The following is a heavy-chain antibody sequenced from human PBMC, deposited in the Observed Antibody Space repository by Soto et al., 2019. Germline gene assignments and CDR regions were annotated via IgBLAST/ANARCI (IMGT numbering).Heavy chain of an antibody. V-gene: IGHV3-48*01. J-gene: IGHJ5*02. Sequence: EVQLVESGGGLVQPGGSLRLSCAASGFTFSSYGMNWVRQAPGKGLEWVSYISSSSSTIYYADSVKGRFTISRDNAKNSLYLQMNSPGAEDTAVYYCARHPERIAQIGWFDPWGQGTLVTVSS. CDR1: GFTFSSYG. CDR3: ARHPERIAQIGWFDP. D-gene: IGHD6-13*01. CDR2: ISSSSSTI.